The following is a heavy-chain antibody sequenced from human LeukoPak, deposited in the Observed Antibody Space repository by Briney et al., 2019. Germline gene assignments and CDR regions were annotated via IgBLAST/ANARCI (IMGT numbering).Heavy chain of an antibody. CDR1: GFTFDDYA. D-gene: IGHD3-22*01. CDR3: AKDLTYYYDSSGYCFDY. Sequence: HPGGSLRLSCAASGFTFDDYAMHWVRQAPGKGLEWVSGISWSSGSIGYADSVKGRFTIPRDNAKNSLYLQMNSLRAEDTALYYCAKDLTYYYDSSGYCFDYWGQGTLVTVSS. V-gene: IGHV3-9*01. J-gene: IGHJ4*02. CDR2: ISWSSGSI.